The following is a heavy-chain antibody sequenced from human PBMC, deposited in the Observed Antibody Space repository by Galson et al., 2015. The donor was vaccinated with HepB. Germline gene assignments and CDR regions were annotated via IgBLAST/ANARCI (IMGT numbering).Heavy chain of an antibody. CDR2: ISAYNGNT. CDR3: ARIGCSSTSCSTFDY. CDR1: GYTFTSYG. Sequence: SVKVSCKASGYTFTSYGISWVRQAPGQGLEWMGWISAYNGNTNYAQKLQGRVTMTTDTSTSTAYMELRSLRSDDTAVYYCARIGCSSTSCSTFDYWGQGTLVTVSS. V-gene: IGHV1-18*01. D-gene: IGHD2-2*01. J-gene: IGHJ4*02.